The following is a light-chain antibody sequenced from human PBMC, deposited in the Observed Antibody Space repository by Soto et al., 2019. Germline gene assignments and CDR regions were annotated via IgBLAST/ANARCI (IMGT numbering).Light chain of an antibody. CDR2: FAS. CDR3: QQRSNWPPEDT. CDR1: QRVVNN. Sequence: EVVMTQSPATLSVSPGDSATLSCRASQRVVNNLAWYQQRPGQAPRLLIYFASTRATGIPARFSGSGSGTDFTLTISSLEPEDFAVYYCQQRSNWPPEDTFGQGTKLEIK. J-gene: IGKJ2*01. V-gene: IGKV3-11*01.